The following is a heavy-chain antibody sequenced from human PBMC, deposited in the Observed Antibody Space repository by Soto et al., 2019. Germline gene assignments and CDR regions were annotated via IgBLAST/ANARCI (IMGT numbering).Heavy chain of an antibody. Sequence: EVQLLESGGGLVQPGGSLRLSCAASGFTFRSYAMSGVRQAPGKGLEWVSAISGSGGSTYYADSVKGRFTISRDNSKNTLYLQMNSLRAEDTAVYYCAKDLRKGVPYYYGMDVWGQGTTVTVSS. J-gene: IGHJ6*02. CDR3: AKDLRKGVPYYYGMDV. D-gene: IGHD3-10*01. V-gene: IGHV3-23*01. CDR2: ISGSGGST. CDR1: GFTFRSYA.